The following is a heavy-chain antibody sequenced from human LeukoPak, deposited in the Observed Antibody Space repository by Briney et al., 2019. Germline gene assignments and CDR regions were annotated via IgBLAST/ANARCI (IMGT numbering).Heavy chain of an antibody. CDR1: GLTFSDYY. J-gene: IGHJ4*02. CDR3: ATDRSSIAVRPH. D-gene: IGHD6-6*01. CDR2: ISSSGSTI. V-gene: IGHV3-11*04. Sequence: GGSLRLSCAASGLTFSDYYMSWIRQAPGKGLEWVSYISSSGSTIYYADSVKGRFTISRGNAKNSLYLQMNSLRAEDTAVYYCATDRSSIAVRPHWGQGTLVTVSS.